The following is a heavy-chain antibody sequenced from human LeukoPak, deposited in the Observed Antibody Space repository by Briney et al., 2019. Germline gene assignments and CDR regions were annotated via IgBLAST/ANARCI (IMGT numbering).Heavy chain of an antibody. D-gene: IGHD2-2*01. CDR3: ARSAGYCSSTTCPPEGYNWFDP. Sequence: SETLSLTCTVSGGSISSYYWSWIRQPPGKGLEWIGYIYYSGSTNYNPSLKSRVTISVDTSKNQFSLKLSSVTAADTAVYYCARSAGYCSSTTCPPEGYNWFDPWGQGTLVTVSS. V-gene: IGHV4-59*08. J-gene: IGHJ5*02. CDR1: GGSISSYY. CDR2: IYYSGST.